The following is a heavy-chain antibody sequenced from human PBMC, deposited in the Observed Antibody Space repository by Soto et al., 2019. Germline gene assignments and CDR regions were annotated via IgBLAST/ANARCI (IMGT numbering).Heavy chain of an antibody. CDR1: GFTFSSYA. CDR3: AKSRGSGSWYYYGMDV. Sequence: QSGGSLRLSCAASGFTFSSYAMSWARQAPGKGLEWVSAISGSGGSTYYADFVKGRFTISRDNSKNTLYLQMNSLRAEDTAVYYCAKSRGSGSWYYYGMDVWGQGTTVTVSS. CDR2: ISGSGGST. D-gene: IGHD3-10*01. V-gene: IGHV3-23*01. J-gene: IGHJ6*02.